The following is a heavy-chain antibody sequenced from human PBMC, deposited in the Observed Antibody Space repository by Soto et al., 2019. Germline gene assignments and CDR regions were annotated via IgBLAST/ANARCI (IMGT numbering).Heavy chain of an antibody. CDR2: IYTSGST. J-gene: IGHJ4*02. Sequence: QVQLQESGPGLVKPSETLSLTCTVSGGSISSYYWSWIRQPAGKGLEWIGRIYTSGSTNYNPSLKSRVTMSVVTSKNQFSLKLSSVTAADTAVYYCARTARLGWSGYYFDYWGQGTLVTVSS. CDR1: GGSISSYY. D-gene: IGHD2-21*01. V-gene: IGHV4-4*07. CDR3: ARTARLGWSGYYFDY.